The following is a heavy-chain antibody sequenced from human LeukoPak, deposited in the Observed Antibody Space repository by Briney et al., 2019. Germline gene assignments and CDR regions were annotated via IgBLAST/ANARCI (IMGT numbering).Heavy chain of an antibody. D-gene: IGHD3-16*01. CDR1: GFTFSSYA. CDR2: ISGSGGST. V-gene: IGHV3-23*01. CDR3: AKGGSSYDSNFDY. J-gene: IGHJ4*02. Sequence: GGSLRLSWAASGFTFSSYAMSWVRQAPGKGREWVSAISGSGGSTYYADSVKGRFTISRDNYKNTLYLHMNSLRAEDTGVYYCAKGGSSYDSNFDYWGQGTLVTVSS.